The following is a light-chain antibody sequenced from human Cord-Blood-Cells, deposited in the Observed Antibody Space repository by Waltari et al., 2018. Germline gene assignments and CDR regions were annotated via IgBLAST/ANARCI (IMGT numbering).Light chain of an antibody. CDR1: SSDVGGYNY. V-gene: IGLV2-14*01. Sequence: QSALTQPASVSGSPGQSITISCTGTSSDVGGYNYVSWYQQHPGKAPKLIIYDVSNRPSGVSNRFSGSKSGNTVSLTISGLQAEDEADYYCSSYTSSSTLVVFGGGTKLTVL. J-gene: IGLJ2*01. CDR2: DVS. CDR3: SSYTSSSTLVV.